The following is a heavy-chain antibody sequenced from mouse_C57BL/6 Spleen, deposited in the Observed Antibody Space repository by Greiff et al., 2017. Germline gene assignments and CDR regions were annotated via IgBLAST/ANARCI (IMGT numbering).Heavy chain of an antibody. J-gene: IGHJ2*01. CDR1: GYTFTSYW. Sequence: QVQLQQPGAELVRPGTSVKLSCKASGYTFTSYWMHWVKQRPGQGLEWIGVIDPSDSYTNYNQKFKGKATLTVDTSSSTAYMQLSSLTSEDSAVYYGARRCTDYFDYWGQGTTLTVSS. V-gene: IGHV1-59*01. CDR2: IDPSDSYT. CDR3: ARRCTDYFDY.